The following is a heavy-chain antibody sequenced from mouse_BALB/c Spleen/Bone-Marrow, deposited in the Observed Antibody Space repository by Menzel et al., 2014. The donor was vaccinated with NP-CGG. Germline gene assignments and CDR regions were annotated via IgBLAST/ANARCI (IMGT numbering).Heavy chain of an antibody. D-gene: IGHD1-1*01. CDR1: GFNIKDTY. J-gene: IGHJ3*01. CDR3: ARRGDISYGSSAWFDY. Sequence: VQLKQSGAELVKPGASVKLSCTASGFNIKDTYLHWVKQRPEQGLEWIGRIDPANGNTEYDPKFQGKATITADTSSNTAYLQLSSLTSEDTAVYYCARRGDISYGSSAWFDYWGQGTLVTVSA. CDR2: IDPANGNT. V-gene: IGHV14-3*02.